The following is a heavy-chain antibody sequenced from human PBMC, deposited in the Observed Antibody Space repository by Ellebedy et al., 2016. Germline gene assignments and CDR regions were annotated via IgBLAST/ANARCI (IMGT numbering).Heavy chain of an antibody. V-gene: IGHV3-33*01. Sequence: LSLXXAASGFTFSLYGMHWVRQAPGKGLEWVAVIWDDGSHKYYRDSVKGRFTISRDNSTNTLYLQMNNLRAEDTAVYYCARHGSGSSSIDYWGEGTLVTVSS. CDR2: IWDDGSHK. CDR1: GFTFSLYG. J-gene: IGHJ4*02. D-gene: IGHD6-6*01. CDR3: ARHGSGSSSIDY.